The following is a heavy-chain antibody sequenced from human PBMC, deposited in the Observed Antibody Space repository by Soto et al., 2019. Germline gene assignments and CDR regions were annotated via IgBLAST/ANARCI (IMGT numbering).Heavy chain of an antibody. CDR1: GGSVSSGSYY. V-gene: IGHV4-61*01. Sequence: PSETLSLTCTVSGGSVSSGSYYWSWIRQPPGKGLEWIGYIYYSGSTNYNPSLKSRVTISVDTSKNQFSLKLSSVTAADTAVYYCASGYYDSSGYYPSIDYWGQGTLVTVSS. J-gene: IGHJ4*02. D-gene: IGHD3-22*01. CDR2: IYYSGST. CDR3: ASGYYDSSGYYPSIDY.